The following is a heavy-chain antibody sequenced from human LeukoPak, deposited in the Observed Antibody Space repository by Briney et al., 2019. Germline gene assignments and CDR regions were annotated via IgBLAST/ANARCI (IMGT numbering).Heavy chain of an antibody. CDR2: IYYSGST. D-gene: IGHD5-18*01. Sequence: PSETLSLTCTVSGGSISSYYWSWIRQPPGKGLEWIGYIYYSGSTNYNPSLKSRVTISVDTSKNQFSLKLSSVTAADTAVYYCARDRGYSYGEIDYWGQGTLVTVSS. CDR1: GGSISSYY. CDR3: ARDRGYSYGEIDY. V-gene: IGHV4-59*01. J-gene: IGHJ4*02.